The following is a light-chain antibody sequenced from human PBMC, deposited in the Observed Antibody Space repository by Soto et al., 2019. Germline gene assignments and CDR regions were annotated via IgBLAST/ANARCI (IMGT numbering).Light chain of an antibody. CDR3: QQSYSNPRT. CDR1: QSISSY. V-gene: IGKV1-39*01. J-gene: IGKJ1*01. Sequence: DIQMTQSPSSLSASVGDRVSITCRASQSISSYLNWYQQKPGKAPKLLIYAASSLQSGVPSRFSGSGSETDFTLTISSLQPEDFATYYCQQSYSNPRTFGQGTKVDI. CDR2: AAS.